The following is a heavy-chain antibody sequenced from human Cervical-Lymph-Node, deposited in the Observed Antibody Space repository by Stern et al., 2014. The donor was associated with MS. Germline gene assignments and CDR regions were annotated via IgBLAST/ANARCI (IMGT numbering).Heavy chain of an antibody. V-gene: IGHV1-2*06. Sequence: VQLVESEAEVKSPGASLKVSCKTSGYNFNDYFTHWVRQVPGQGLEWMGRVDPTSGATIYAQKFQGRVAMTRDTSITTAYMELSRLTSDDTAMYYCARKNGMDVWGQGTAVTVS. J-gene: IGHJ6*02. CDR1: GYNFNDYF. CDR2: VDPTSGAT. CDR3: ARKNGMDV.